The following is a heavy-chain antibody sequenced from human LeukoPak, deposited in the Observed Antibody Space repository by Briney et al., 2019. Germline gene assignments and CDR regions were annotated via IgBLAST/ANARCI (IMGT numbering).Heavy chain of an antibody. CDR3: ARRYGDSEAHFDY. Sequence: SETLSLTCTVSGGSIGSYYWSWIRQPPGKGLEWIGYIYYSGSTNYNPSLKSRVTISVDTSKNQFSLKLSSVTAADTAVYYCARRYGDSEAHFDYWGQGTLVTVSS. J-gene: IGHJ4*02. CDR2: IYYSGST. CDR1: GGSIGSYY. D-gene: IGHD4-17*01. V-gene: IGHV4-59*08.